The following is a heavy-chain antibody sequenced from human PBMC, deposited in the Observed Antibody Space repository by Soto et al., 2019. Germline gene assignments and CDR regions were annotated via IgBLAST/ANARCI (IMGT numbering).Heavy chain of an antibody. CDR3: ARDLDWVLYDY. CDR1: GFTFSSYA. V-gene: IGHV3-23*01. CDR2: ISGGGGST. Sequence: LRLSCAASGFTFSSYAMRWVRQAPGKGLEWVSAISGGGGSTYYADSVKGRFTISRDNSKNTLYLQMNSLRDEDTAVYYCARDLDWVLYDYWGQGTPVTVSS. J-gene: IGHJ4*02. D-gene: IGHD3-3*01.